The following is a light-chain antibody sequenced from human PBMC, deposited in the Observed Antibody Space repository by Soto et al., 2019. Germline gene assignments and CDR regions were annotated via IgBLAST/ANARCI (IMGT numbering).Light chain of an antibody. V-gene: IGKV3-20*01. Sequence: EFVLTQSPGTPSLSPGERATLSCRASQTVRNNYLAWYQQKPGQAPRLLIYDASSRATGIPDRFSGGGSGTDFTLTISRLEPEDFAVYYCQQYGSSPGTFGQGTKVEIK. CDR1: QTVRNNY. CDR2: DAS. J-gene: IGKJ1*01. CDR3: QQYGSSPGT.